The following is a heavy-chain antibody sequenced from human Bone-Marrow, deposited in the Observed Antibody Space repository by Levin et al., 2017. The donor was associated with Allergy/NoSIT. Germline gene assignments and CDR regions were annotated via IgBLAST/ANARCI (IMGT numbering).Heavy chain of an antibody. Sequence: PGGSLRLSCAASGFTFRSYSMNWVRQAPGRGLEWVSYISSSSSTMYYADPVKGRFTISRDNAKNSLYLQMNSLRAEDTAVYYCVREDSDYVWGSYYYDYWGQGTLVTVSS. CDR3: VREDSDYVWGSYYYDY. CDR2: ISSSSSTM. V-gene: IGHV3-48*04. J-gene: IGHJ4*02. D-gene: IGHD3-16*01. CDR1: GFTFRSYS.